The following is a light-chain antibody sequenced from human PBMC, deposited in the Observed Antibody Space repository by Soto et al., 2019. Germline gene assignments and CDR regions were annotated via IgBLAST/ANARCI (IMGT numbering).Light chain of an antibody. CDR2: GAS. V-gene: IGKV1-39*01. CDR1: QSISTY. Sequence: IQMTQSPSSLSASVGDRVTITCRASQSISTYLNWYHQKPGKAPDLLIYGASSLQSGVTSRFTGSGSGTDFTLTITDLKPEDFATYYCQQNYSIPITFGQGTRLEIK. J-gene: IGKJ5*01. CDR3: QQNYSIPIT.